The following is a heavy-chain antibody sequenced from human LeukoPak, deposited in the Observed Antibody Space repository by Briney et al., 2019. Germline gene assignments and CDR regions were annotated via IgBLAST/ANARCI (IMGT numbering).Heavy chain of an antibody. D-gene: IGHD7-27*01. Sequence: GASVRVSCKPSGYTFSGFYIHWVRQAPGQGLEWMGWISPNSGGTDYAQGFQGRVTMTRDTSISTAYMELSSLRSDDTAVYYCAIQPWGSGNNWYFDLWGRGTLVTVSS. V-gene: IGHV1-2*02. CDR3: AIQPWGSGNNWYFDL. J-gene: IGHJ2*01. CDR1: GYTFSGFY. CDR2: ISPNSGGT.